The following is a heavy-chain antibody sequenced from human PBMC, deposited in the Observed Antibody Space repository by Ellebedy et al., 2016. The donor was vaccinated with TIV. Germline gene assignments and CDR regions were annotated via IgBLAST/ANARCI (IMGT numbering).Heavy chain of an antibody. Sequence: GGSLRLXXAASGFTFGSYGMHWVRQAPGKGLEWVSGISSSAASTSYADSVRGRFTISRDNSENTLYLEMNSLRAEDTAVYYCAKREQWLYYGMDVWGQGTTVTVSS. J-gene: IGHJ6*02. CDR2: ISSSAAST. D-gene: IGHD6-19*01. V-gene: IGHV3-23*01. CDR3: AKREQWLYYGMDV. CDR1: GFTFGSYG.